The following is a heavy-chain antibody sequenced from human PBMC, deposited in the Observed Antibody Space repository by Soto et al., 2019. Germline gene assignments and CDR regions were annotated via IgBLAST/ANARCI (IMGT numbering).Heavy chain of an antibody. CDR3: ARVSGYSGSNWFDP. Sequence: SETLSLTCTVSGGSISSGGYYRSWIRQHLGKGLEWIGYIYYSGSTYYNPSLKSRVTISVDTSKNQFSLKLSSVTAADTAVYYRARVSGYSGSNWFDPWGQGTLVTVSS. CDR2: IYYSGST. CDR1: GGSISSGGYY. V-gene: IGHV4-31*03. J-gene: IGHJ5*02. D-gene: IGHD1-26*01.